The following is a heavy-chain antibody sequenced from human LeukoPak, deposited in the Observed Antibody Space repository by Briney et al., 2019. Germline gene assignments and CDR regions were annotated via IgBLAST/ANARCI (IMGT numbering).Heavy chain of an antibody. CDR1: GLSFSDYS. Sequence: PGGSLRLSCAASGLSFSDYSMNWVRQAPGKGLEWVSYISSSSRSSIYYAGSVKGRFTISRDNAKNSLFLQMNSLRAEDTAVYYCTTRLYWGLGTLVTVSS. D-gene: IGHD1-14*01. V-gene: IGHV3-48*01. CDR3: TTRLY. J-gene: IGHJ4*02. CDR2: ISSSSRSSI.